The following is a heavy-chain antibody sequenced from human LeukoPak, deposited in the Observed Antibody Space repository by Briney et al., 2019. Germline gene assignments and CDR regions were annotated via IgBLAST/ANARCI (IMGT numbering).Heavy chain of an antibody. Sequence: SGTLSLTCAVSGDGISDIYWSWIRQPPGKGLEWIGYIYTSGSTNYNPSLKSRVTISVDTSKNQFSLKLSSVTAADTAVYYCARLSDYGGNSRVFDYWGQGTLVTVSS. CDR2: IYTSGST. CDR1: GDGISDIY. V-gene: IGHV4-4*09. J-gene: IGHJ4*02. D-gene: IGHD4-23*01. CDR3: ARLSDYGGNSRVFDY.